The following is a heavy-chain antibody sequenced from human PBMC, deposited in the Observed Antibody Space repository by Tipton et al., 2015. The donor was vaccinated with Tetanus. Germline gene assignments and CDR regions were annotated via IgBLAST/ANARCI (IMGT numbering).Heavy chain of an antibody. D-gene: IGHD2-2*01. Sequence: GLVKPSQTLSLTCDISGDSVSNSRAAWYWIRQSPSRGLEWLGRTYYRSKWSNDYAVSVKSRVTITSDTSKNQFSLQLGSVTPEDTAVYYCARGYAGGAWDVWGQGNLVTVSS. V-gene: IGHV6-1*01. J-gene: IGHJ4*02. CDR3: ARGYAGGAWDV. CDR1: GDSVSNSRAA. CDR2: TYYRSKWSN.